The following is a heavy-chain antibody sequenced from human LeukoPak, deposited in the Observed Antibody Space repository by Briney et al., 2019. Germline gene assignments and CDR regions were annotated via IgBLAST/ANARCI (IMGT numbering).Heavy chain of an antibody. CDR3: ASDFFGGSYLGC. D-gene: IGHD1-26*01. CDR2: IYYGGST. V-gene: IGHV4-59*01. Sequence: SETLSLTCTVSGGSISSYYWSWIRQPPGKGLEWIGYIYYGGSTNYNPSLKSRVTISVDTSKNQFSLKLSSVTAADTAVYYCASDFFGGSYLGCWGQGTLVTVSS. CDR1: GGSISSYY. J-gene: IGHJ4*02.